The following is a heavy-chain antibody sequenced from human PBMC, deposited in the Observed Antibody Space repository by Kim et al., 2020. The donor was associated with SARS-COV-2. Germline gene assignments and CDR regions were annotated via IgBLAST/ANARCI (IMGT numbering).Heavy chain of an antibody. D-gene: IGHD1-26*01. CDR2: NT. Sequence: NTNYAQKLQGRVTMTTDTATSTAYMELRSLRSDDTAVYYCAAGAVDRFDPWGQGTLVTVSS. CDR3: AAGAVDRFDP. J-gene: IGHJ5*02. V-gene: IGHV1-18*01.